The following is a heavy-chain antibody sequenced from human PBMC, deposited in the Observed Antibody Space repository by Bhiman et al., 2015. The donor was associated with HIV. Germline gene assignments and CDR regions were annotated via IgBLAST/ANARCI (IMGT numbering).Heavy chain of an antibody. J-gene: IGHJ6*02. CDR3: ARDQAREVNGLDV. CDR1: GFTFSSFG. D-gene: IGHD3-10*01. Sequence: QVQLVESGGGVVQPGRSLRLSCAASGFTFSSFGMHWVRQAPGKGLEWVAVISYDGNNKYYADSVKGRFTISRENSKNTLYLQMNSLRAEDTAVYYCARDQAREVNGLDVWGQGTTVTVSS. CDR2: ISYDGNNK. V-gene: IGHV3-30*03.